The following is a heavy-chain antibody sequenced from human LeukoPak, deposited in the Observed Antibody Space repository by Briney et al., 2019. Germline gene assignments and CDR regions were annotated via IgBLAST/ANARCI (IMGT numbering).Heavy chain of an antibody. CDR3: ATSYDGKTAPYDL. Sequence: SETLSLTCTVSGGSISSSSYYWGWIRQPPGKGLEWIGSIYYSGSTYYNPSLKSRVTISVDTFKNQFSLKLSSVTAADTAVYYCATSYDGKTAPYDLWGHGTLVTVSS. V-gene: IGHV4-39*07. CDR1: GGSISSSSYY. CDR2: IYYSGST. D-gene: IGHD4-23*01. J-gene: IGHJ5*02.